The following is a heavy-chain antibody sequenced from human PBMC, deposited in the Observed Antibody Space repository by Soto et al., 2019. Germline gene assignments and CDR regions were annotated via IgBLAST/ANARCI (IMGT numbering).Heavy chain of an antibody. V-gene: IGHV3-23*01. CDR1: GFTFSSYG. CDR3: ARGARGSNHDD. CDR2: LSGSGDDT. D-gene: IGHD3-16*02. Sequence: EVQLLESGGGLVQPGGSLRLSCGASGFTFSSYGMSWVRQGPGKGLEWVAELSGSGDDTHYADSVKGPYNISRDNSKNTLFLQKNSVSAEDAAIYYCARGARGSNHDDWGQGTLV. J-gene: IGHJ4*02.